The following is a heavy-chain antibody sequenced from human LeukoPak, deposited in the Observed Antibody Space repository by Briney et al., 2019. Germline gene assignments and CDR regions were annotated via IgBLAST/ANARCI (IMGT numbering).Heavy chain of an antibody. CDR2: IYPGDSDT. J-gene: IGHJ4*02. V-gene: IGHV5-51*01. CDR3: ARRAGGNTGGFYFDY. Sequence: GESLQISCKASVFSFTNYWIAGVRQKPGEGLEWMGNIYPGDSDTRYNPSFQGQVTISADTSIKTAYLQWSSLKASDTAIYYWARRAGGNTGGFYFDYWGQGSLVTVSS. D-gene: IGHD5-18*01. CDR1: VFSFTNYW.